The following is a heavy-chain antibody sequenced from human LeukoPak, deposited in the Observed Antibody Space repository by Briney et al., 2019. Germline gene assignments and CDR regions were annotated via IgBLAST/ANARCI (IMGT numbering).Heavy chain of an antibody. J-gene: IGHJ5*02. D-gene: IGHD3-22*01. Sequence: GGSLRLSCVASGFTFGKYWMSWVRQAPGKGLEWVANIKLDGSEKNYVDSVKGRFTISRDNTKNSLYLQMNSLRAEDTAVYYCAREFRPLVGSGYSPWGQGTLVTVSS. CDR1: GFTFGKYW. V-gene: IGHV3-7*01. CDR3: AREFRPLVGSGYSP. CDR2: IKLDGSEK.